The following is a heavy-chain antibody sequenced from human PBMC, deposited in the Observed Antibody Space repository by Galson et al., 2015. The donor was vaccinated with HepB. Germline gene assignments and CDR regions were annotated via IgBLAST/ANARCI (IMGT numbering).Heavy chain of an antibody. CDR1: GFTFSSYG. V-gene: IGHV3-30*03. CDR2: ISYDGSNK. CDR3: QILTGYYMRDP. D-gene: IGHD3-9*01. J-gene: IGHJ5*02. Sequence: SLRLSCAASGFTFSSYGMHWVRQAPGKGLEWVAVISYDGSNKYYADSGKGRFTISRDNSKNTLYLQMNSLTTDDTAMYYCQILTGYYMRDPWGQGTLVTVSS.